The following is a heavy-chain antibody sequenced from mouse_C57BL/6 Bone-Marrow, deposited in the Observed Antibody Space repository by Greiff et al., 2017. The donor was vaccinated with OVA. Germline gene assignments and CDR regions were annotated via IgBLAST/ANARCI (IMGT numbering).Heavy chain of an antibody. CDR3: AGVAIYYYGSSSFDY. Sequence: VQLQQSGAELVKPGASVKLSCTASGFNIKDYYMHWVKQRTEQGLEWIGRIDPEDGDTKYAPKFQGKATITADTSSNTAYLQLSSLTSEDTAVYYCAGVAIYYYGSSSFDYWGQGTTLTVSS. D-gene: IGHD1-1*01. V-gene: IGHV14-2*01. J-gene: IGHJ2*01. CDR2: IDPEDGDT. CDR1: GFNIKDYY.